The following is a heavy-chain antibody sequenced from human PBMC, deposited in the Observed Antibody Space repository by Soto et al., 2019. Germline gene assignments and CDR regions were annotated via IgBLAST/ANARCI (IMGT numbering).Heavy chain of an antibody. CDR1: GYTFTGYY. D-gene: IGHD2-15*01. CDR2: INPNSGGT. CDR3: ARVNVVVVAATRENYFDY. J-gene: IGHJ4*02. Sequence: ASVKVSCKASGYTFTGYYMHWVRQAPGQGLEWMGWINPNSGGTNYAQKFQGRVTMTRDTSISTAYMELSRLRSDDTAVYYCARVNVVVVAATRENYFDYWGQGTLVTVSS. V-gene: IGHV1-2*02.